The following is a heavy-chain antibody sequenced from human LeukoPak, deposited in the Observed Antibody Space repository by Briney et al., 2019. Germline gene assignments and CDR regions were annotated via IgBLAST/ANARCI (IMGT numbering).Heavy chain of an antibody. J-gene: IGHJ4*02. CDR1: GYTFTSYY. D-gene: IGHD2-2*01. Sequence: GASVKVSCKASGYTFTSYYMHWVRQAPGQGLEWMGIINPSGGSTSYAQKFQGRVTMTRDTSTGTVYMELSSLRSEDTAVYYCAREGREDIVVVPAAAIDYWGQGTLVTVSS. CDR2: INPSGGST. V-gene: IGHV1-46*01. CDR3: AREGREDIVVVPAAAIDY.